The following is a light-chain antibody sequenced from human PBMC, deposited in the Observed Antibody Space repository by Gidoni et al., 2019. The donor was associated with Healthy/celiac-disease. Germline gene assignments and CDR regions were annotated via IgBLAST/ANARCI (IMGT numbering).Light chain of an antibody. Sequence: AIQLTQSPSSLSASLGDRVPITCLASQGISSALAWYQQKPGKPPKVRIYVACSLQIGVPSRFSGSGFETDFTLTIHSLQPEDFATYYCQRFNTYPPITVGQGTRLEIK. V-gene: IGKV1-13*02. J-gene: IGKJ5*01. CDR3: QRFNTYPPIT. CDR1: QGISSA. CDR2: VAC.